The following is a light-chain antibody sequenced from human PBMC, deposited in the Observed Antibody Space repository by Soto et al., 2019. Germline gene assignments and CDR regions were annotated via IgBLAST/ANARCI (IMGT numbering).Light chain of an antibody. J-gene: IGLJ1*01. CDR2: EVS. Sequence: QSALTQPASVSGSPGQSITISCTGTSSDIGAYNYVSWYQQHPGKAPKLMLYEVSNRPSGVSIRFSGSKSGNTASLTISGLQAEDEAHYYCTSYTSSSTLYVFGTGTKLTVL. CDR3: TSYTSSSTLYV. CDR1: SSDIGAYNY. V-gene: IGLV2-14*01.